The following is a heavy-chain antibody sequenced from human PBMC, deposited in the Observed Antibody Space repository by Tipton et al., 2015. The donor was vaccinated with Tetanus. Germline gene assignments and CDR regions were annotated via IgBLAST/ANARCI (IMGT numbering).Heavy chain of an antibody. Sequence: TLSLTCTVSGDPMNDFYWSWIRQPPGKGLEWIGHIFYSGNTDYNPSLKSRVTISVDTSRKQFSLRLISVTAADTAVYYCARVRRGCSGGGCYSSFDPWGQGSLVIVSS. CDR3: ARVRRGCSGGGCYSSFDP. CDR2: IFYSGNT. V-gene: IGHV4-59*12. J-gene: IGHJ5*02. D-gene: IGHD2-15*01. CDR1: GDPMNDFY.